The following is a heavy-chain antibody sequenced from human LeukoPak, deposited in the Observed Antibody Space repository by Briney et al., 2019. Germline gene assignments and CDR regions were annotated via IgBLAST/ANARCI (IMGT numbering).Heavy chain of an antibody. J-gene: IGHJ3*02. Sequence: SGPTLVKPTQTPTLTFTFSGFSLNTSALGVGWIRQPPGKALEWLTLIFWDDDKRYSPSLKSRLTITKDTSKSQVVLTMTNMDPVDTATYYCARRPNAFDIWGQGTMVTVSS. V-gene: IGHV2-5*02. CDR1: GFSLNTSALG. CDR3: ARRPNAFDI. CDR2: IFWDDDK.